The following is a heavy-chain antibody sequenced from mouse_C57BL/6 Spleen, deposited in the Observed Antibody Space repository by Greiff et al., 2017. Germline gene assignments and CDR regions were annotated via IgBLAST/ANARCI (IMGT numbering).Heavy chain of an antibody. D-gene: IGHD1-1*01. Sequence: EVQLQQSVAELVRPGASVKMSCTASGFNIKNTYMHWVKQRPEQGLEWIGKIDPANGNTKYAPKFQGKATLTADTSSNTAYLQPSSLTSEDTAIYYCARSYYYGSSYDWFAYWGQGTLVTVSA. CDR3: ARSYYYGSSYDWFAY. CDR1: GFNIKNTY. J-gene: IGHJ3*01. CDR2: IDPANGNT. V-gene: IGHV14-3*01.